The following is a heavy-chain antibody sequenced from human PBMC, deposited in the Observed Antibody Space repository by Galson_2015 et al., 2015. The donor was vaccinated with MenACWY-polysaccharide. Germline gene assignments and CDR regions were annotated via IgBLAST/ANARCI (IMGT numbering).Heavy chain of an antibody. D-gene: IGHD1-26*01. CDR2: IFHSGTP. CDR1: RSGYF. V-gene: IGHV4-38-2*02. J-gene: IGHJ4*02. CDR3: ARVEKYSGSFYILY. Sequence: RSGYFWGWIRQPPGKGLAWIASIFHSGTPYYNPSLKSRVTISVDTSKNQFSLKLSSVTAADTAVYYCARVEKYSGSFYILYWGQGTLVTVSS.